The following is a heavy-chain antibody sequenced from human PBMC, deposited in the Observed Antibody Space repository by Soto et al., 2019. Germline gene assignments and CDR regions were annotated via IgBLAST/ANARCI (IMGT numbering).Heavy chain of an antibody. CDR3: ARGGIVGATSPRPNYYYYGMDV. V-gene: IGHV4-30-2*01. J-gene: IGHJ6*02. D-gene: IGHD1-26*01. CDR2: IYHSGST. CDR1: GGSISSGGYS. Sequence: PSETLSLTCAVSGGSISSGGYSWSWIRQPPGKGLEWIGYIYHSGSTYYNPSLKSRVTISVDTSKNQFSLKLSSVTAADTAVYYCARGGIVGATSPRPNYYYYGMDVWGQGTTVTVSS.